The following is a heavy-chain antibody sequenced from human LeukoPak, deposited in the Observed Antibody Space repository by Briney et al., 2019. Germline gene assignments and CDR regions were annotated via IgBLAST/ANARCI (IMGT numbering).Heavy chain of an antibody. CDR2: IWYDGSNK. V-gene: IGHV3-33*01. CDR3: AGTSEATYYSLSSGHYLGAFDI. D-gene: IGHD3-22*01. J-gene: IGHJ3*02. CDR1: GFTFSSYG. Sequence: GGSLRLSCAASGFTFSSYGMHWVRQTPGKGLEWVAVIWYDGSNKYYADSVKGRFTISRDNSKNTLYLQMNSLRAEDTAVFYCAGTSEATYYSLSSGHYLGAFDIWGQGTTVTVSS.